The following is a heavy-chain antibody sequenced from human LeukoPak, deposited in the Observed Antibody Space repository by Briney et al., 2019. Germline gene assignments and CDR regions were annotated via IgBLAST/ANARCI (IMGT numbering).Heavy chain of an antibody. CDR2: IYYSGST. CDR3: AKGGGYHYYYMDV. D-gene: IGHD3-16*01. CDR1: GGSISSSTYY. Sequence: PSETLALTCTVSGGSISSSTYYWGWIRQPPGKGLEWIGYIYYSGSTNYNPSLKSRVTISVDTSKNQFSLKLSSVTAVDTAVYYCAKGGGYHYYYMDVWGKGTTVTISS. J-gene: IGHJ6*03. V-gene: IGHV4-61*05.